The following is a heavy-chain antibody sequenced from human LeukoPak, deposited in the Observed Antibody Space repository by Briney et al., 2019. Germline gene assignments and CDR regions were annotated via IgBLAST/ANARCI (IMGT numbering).Heavy chain of an antibody. CDR1: GGSINSITDY. CDR2: VYYSGDT. Sequence: SETLSPTCTVSGGSINSITDYWAWIRHPPGKGLDWIGNVYYSGDTYYNTSLQSRVTISVDMSKSQFSLTLNSVTAADTAVYYCARCPYDLLTGFSKWFFDLWGRGALVTVSS. J-gene: IGHJ2*01. V-gene: IGHV4-39*01. D-gene: IGHD3-9*01. CDR3: ARCPYDLLTGFSKWFFDL.